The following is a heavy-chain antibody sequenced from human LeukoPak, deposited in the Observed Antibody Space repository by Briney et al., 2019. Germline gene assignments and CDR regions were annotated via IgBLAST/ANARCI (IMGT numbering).Heavy chain of an antibody. CDR2: IFYSGST. CDR3: ARTNPSFDY. CDR1: GGSISSYY. J-gene: IGHJ4*02. Sequence: SETLSLTCTVSGGSISSYYWSWIRQPPGKGLEWIGYIFYSGSTNYNPSLKSRVTISVDTSKNQVSLKLRSVTAADTAVYYCARTNPSFDYWGQGTLVTVSS. V-gene: IGHV4-59*08.